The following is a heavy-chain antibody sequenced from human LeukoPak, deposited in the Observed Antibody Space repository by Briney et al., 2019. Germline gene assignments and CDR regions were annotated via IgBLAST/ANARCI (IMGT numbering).Heavy chain of an antibody. CDR3: ARDRAPSTVGASEMDY. CDR2: IIPIFGTA. J-gene: IGHJ4*02. CDR1: GGTFSSYA. Sequence: GASVKVSCKASGGTFSSYAISWVRQAPGQGLEWMGGIIPIFGTANYAQKFQGRVTITTDESTSTAYMELSSLRSEGTAVYYCARDRAPSTVGASEMDYWGQGTLVTVSS. D-gene: IGHD1-26*01. V-gene: IGHV1-69*05.